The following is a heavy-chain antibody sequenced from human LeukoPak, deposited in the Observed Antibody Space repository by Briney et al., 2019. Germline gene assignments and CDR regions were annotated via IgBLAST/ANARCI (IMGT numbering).Heavy chain of an antibody. V-gene: IGHV4-34*01. D-gene: IGHD3-10*01. J-gene: IGHJ4*02. CDR3: ARGQNGSGSYSFDY. CDR1: GGSFSGYY. CDR2: INHSGST. Sequence: SETLSLTCAVYGGSFSGYYWSWIRQPPGKGLEWSGEINHSGSTNYNPSLKCRVTISVHTSKIQFSLKRSSVTAADTAVYYCARGQNGSGSYSFDYWGQGTLVTVSS.